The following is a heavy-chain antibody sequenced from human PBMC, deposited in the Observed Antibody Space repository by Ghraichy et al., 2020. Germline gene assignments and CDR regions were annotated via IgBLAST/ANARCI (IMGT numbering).Heavy chain of an antibody. V-gene: IGHV3-48*02. Sequence: GESLNISCAASGFSFSDYAMNWVRQAPGKGLEWVSYISESGGSIYYADSVKGRFTISRDNAKNSLSLQMNSLRDDDTAVYYCARRPSSYTSGWDFDSWGQGTLVTVSS. D-gene: IGHD6-19*01. J-gene: IGHJ4*02. CDR2: ISESGGSI. CDR3: ARRPSSYTSGWDFDS. CDR1: GFSFSDYA.